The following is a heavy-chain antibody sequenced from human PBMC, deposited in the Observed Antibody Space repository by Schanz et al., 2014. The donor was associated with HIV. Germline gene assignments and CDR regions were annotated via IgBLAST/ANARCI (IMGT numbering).Heavy chain of an antibody. CDR1: GFTFSSYA. V-gene: IGHV3-33*06. Sequence: QVQLVESGGGVVQPGRSLRLSCTASGFTFSSYAIHWVRQAPGKGLEWVAVLWHDGSNKYYADSVKGRFTISRDNSKKTLYLQMNSLRAEDTAVYYCANTEFPYSSSSDYYYGMDVWGQGTTVTVSS. CDR3: ANTEFPYSSSSDYYYGMDV. D-gene: IGHD6-6*01. CDR2: LWHDGSNK. J-gene: IGHJ6*02.